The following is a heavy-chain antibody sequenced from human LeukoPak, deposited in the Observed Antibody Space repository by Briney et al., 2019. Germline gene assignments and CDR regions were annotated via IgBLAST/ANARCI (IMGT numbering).Heavy chain of an antibody. CDR3: ARPYYYDSRIDP. J-gene: IGHJ5*02. Sequence: SQTLSLTCTVSGGAISSGDYYWSWIRQPPGKGLEWIAYMYYSGSTYYNPSLKSRVTMSADTSKNQPSLKLSSVTAADTAVYYCARPYYYDSRIDPWGQGILVTVSS. V-gene: IGHV4-30-4*01. D-gene: IGHD3-22*01. CDR1: GGAISSGDYY. CDR2: MYYSGST.